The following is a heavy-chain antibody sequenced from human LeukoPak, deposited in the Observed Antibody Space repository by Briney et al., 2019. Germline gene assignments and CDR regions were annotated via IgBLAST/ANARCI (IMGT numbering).Heavy chain of an antibody. J-gene: IGHJ5*02. D-gene: IGHD3-22*01. Sequence: AASVKVSCKASGYTFTSYYMHWVRQAPGQGLEWMGIINPSGGSTSYAQKFQGRVTMTRDTSTSTVYMELSSLRSEDTAVYYCAAMYYYDSSAYTVSWFDPWGQGTLVTVSS. CDR3: AAMYYYDSSAYTVSWFDP. V-gene: IGHV1-46*01. CDR1: GYTFTSYY. CDR2: INPSGGST.